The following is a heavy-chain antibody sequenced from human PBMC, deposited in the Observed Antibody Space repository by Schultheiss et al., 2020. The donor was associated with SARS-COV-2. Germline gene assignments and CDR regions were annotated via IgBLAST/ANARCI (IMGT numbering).Heavy chain of an antibody. J-gene: IGHJ6*03. D-gene: IGHD3-10*01. V-gene: IGHV4-59*10. CDR1: GGSFSGYY. CDR2: IYTSGST. CDR3: ARGGYYGSGRTSYYYYMDV. Sequence: SETLSLTCAVYGGSFSGYYWSWIRQPAGKGLEWIGRIYTSGSTNYNPSLKSRVTISVDTSKNQFSLKLSSVTAADTAVYYCARGGYYGSGRTSYYYYMDVWGKGTTVTVSS.